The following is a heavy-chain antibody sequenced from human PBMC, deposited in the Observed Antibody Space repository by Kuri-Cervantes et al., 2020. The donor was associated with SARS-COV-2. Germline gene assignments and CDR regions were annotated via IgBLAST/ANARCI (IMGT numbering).Heavy chain of an antibody. CDR3: ARGFPTVTTWLGYYYYGMDV. V-gene: IGHV3-48*01. D-gene: IGHD4-17*01. CDR2: ISSSSSTI. J-gene: IGHJ6*02. Sequence: GGSLRLSCAASGFTFSSYSMNWVRQAPGKGLERVSYISSSSSTIYYADSVKGRFTISRDNAKNSLYLQMNSLRAEDTAVYYCARGFPTVTTWLGYYYYGMDVWGQGTTVTVSS. CDR1: GFTFSSYS.